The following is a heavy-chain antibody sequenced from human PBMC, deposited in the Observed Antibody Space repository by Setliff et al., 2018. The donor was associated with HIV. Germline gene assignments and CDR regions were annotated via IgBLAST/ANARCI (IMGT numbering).Heavy chain of an antibody. J-gene: IGHJ3*02. CDR1: GFTFGSYG. CDR3: AREARAYYYDSSGYYSDAFDI. Sequence: LSLSCVASGFTFGSYGMTWVRQAPGKGLEWVANIKQDGSEKYYVDSVKGRFTISRDNAKNTLYLQMNSLRAEDTAVYYCAREARAYYYDSSGYYSDAFDIWGQGTMVTVSS. CDR2: IKQDGSEK. V-gene: IGHV3-7*01. D-gene: IGHD3-22*01.